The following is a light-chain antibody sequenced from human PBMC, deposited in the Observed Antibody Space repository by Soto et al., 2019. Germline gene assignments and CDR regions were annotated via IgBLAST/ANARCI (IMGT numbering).Light chain of an antibody. Sequence: EIVMTQSPVTLSVSPGERATLSCRASQSVTNSYLAWYQQKPGQAPRLLIFGASTRAAGIPARFSGSGSGTEFTLTISSLQSEDFAVYYCQQYSSSPERLTFGGGTKVDIK. CDR1: QSVTNSY. CDR3: QQYSSSPERLT. CDR2: GAS. V-gene: IGKV3-15*01. J-gene: IGKJ4*01.